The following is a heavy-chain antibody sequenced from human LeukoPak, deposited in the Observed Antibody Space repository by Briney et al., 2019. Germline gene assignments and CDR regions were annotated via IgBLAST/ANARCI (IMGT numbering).Heavy chain of an antibody. CDR2: ISGSGGST. CDR1: GFTFSSYA. D-gene: IGHD3-16*01. J-gene: IGHJ6*02. Sequence: GGSLRLSCAASGFTFSSYAMSWVRQAPGKGLEWVSAISGSGGSTYYADSVKGRFTISRDNSKNTLYLQMNSLRAEDTAVYYCAKGGAPPKYYCGMDVWGQGTTVTVSS. V-gene: IGHV3-23*01. CDR3: AKGGAPPKYYCGMDV.